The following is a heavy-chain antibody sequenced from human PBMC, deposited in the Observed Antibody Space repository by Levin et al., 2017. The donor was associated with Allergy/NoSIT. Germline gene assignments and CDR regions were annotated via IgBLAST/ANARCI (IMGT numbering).Heavy chain of an antibody. Sequence: GESLKISCKASGYTFTSYGISWVRQAPGQGLEWMGWISGYNGNTNYAQNLQGRVTMTTDTSTRTAYMELRSLRYDDTAGYYCENNIALAGGGNWFDPWGQGTLVTVSS. CDR3: ENNIALAGGGNWFDP. D-gene: IGHD6-13*01. CDR2: ISGYNGNT. CDR1: GYTFTSYG. V-gene: IGHV1-18*01. J-gene: IGHJ5*02.